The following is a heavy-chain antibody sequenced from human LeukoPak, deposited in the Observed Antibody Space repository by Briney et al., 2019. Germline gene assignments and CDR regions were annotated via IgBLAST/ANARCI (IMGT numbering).Heavy chain of an antibody. CDR2: IKQDGSEK. J-gene: IGHJ3*02. Sequence: GGSLRLSCAASGFTFSSYWMSWVRQAPGKGLEWVANIKQDGSEKYYVDSVKGRFTISRDNAKNSLYLQMNSLRAEDTAVYYCARVRRTIYDYVWGSYRGERYAFDIWGQGTMVTVSS. CDR1: GFTFSSYW. D-gene: IGHD3-16*02. V-gene: IGHV3-7*01. CDR3: ARVRRTIYDYVWGSYRGERYAFDI.